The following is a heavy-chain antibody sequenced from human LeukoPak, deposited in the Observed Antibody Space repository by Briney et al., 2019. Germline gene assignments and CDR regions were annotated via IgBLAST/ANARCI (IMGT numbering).Heavy chain of an antibody. D-gene: IGHD5-24*01. CDR2: IYTSGST. Sequence: PSETLSLTCTVSGGSISTYYWSWIRQPAGRGLEWIGRIYTSGSTNYNPSLKSRVTMSVDTSKNQFSPKLSSVTAADTAVYYCAREEEQMARGLDPWGQGALVTVSS. CDR3: AREEEQMARGLDP. V-gene: IGHV4-4*07. CDR1: GGSISTYY. J-gene: IGHJ5*02.